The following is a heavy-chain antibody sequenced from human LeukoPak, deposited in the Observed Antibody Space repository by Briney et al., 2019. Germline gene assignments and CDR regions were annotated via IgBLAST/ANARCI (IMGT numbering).Heavy chain of an antibody. J-gene: IGHJ4*02. CDR3: ARARSGGSGRDYFDY. CDR2: IYYSGST. CDR1: GGSISSGGYY. V-gene: IGHV4-31*03. Sequence: PSETLSLTCTVSGGSISSGGYYWSWIRQHPGKGLEWIGYIYYSGSTYYNPSLKSRVTISVDTSKNQFSLKLSSVTAADTAVYYCARARSGGSGRDYFDYWGQGTLVTVSS. D-gene: IGHD3-10*01.